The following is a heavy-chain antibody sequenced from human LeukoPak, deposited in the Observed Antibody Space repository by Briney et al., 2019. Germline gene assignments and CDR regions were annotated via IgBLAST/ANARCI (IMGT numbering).Heavy chain of an antibody. CDR3: ARGSMYYDSSGYYYYYYGMDV. CDR1: GGSFSGYY. J-gene: IGHJ6*02. D-gene: IGHD3-22*01. Sequence: NTSETLSLTCAVYGGSFSGYYWSWIRQPPGKGLEWIGEINHSGSTNYNPSLKSRVTISVDTSKNQFSLKLSSVTAADTAVYYCARGSMYYDSSGYYYYYYGMDVWGQGTTVTVSS. CDR2: INHSGST. V-gene: IGHV4-34*01.